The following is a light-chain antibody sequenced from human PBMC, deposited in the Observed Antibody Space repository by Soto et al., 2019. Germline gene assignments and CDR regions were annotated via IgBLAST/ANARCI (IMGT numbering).Light chain of an antibody. V-gene: IGKV3-11*01. CDR3: QQRSNWPVT. CDR2: DAS. J-gene: IGKJ1*01. Sequence: EIVLTQSPATLSLSPGEGATLSCRASQSVSSYLAWYQQKPGQAPRLLIYDASNRATGIPARFSGSGSGTDCTRIISSLEPEDFAVYYCQQRSNWPVTVGLGTKVEV. CDR1: QSVSSY.